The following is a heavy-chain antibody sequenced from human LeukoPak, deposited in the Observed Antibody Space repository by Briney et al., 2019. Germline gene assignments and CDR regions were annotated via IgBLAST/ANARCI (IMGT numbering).Heavy chain of an antibody. CDR1: GGSFSGYY. D-gene: IGHD6-13*01. Sequence: PSETLSLTCAVYGGSFSGYYWSWLRQPPGKGLEWIGEINHSGSTNYNPSLKSRVTISVDTSKNQFSLKLSSVTAADTAVYYCAKTGYSSSWFAAEYFQHWGQGTLGTVS. J-gene: IGHJ1*01. CDR2: INHSGST. CDR3: AKTGYSSSWFAAEYFQH. V-gene: IGHV4-34*01.